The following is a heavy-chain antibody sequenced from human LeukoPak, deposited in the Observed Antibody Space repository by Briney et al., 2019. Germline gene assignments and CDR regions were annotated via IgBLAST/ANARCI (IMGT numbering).Heavy chain of an antibody. J-gene: IGHJ4*02. D-gene: IGHD3-10*01. V-gene: IGHV3-48*04. CDR2: ISSSSSTI. Sequence: TGGSLRLSCAASGFTFSSYAMSWVRQAPGKGLEWVSYISSSSSTIYYADSVKGRFTISRDNAKNSLYLQMNSLRAEDTAVYYCARGGIYYYGSGSPFDYWGQGTLVTVSS. CDR3: ARGGIYYYGSGSPFDY. CDR1: GFTFSSYA.